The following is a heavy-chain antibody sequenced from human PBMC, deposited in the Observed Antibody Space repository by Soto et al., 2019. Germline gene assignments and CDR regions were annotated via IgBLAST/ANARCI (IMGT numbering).Heavy chain of an antibody. CDR2: IYYSGST. Sequence: PSETLSLTCTVSGGSISSGGYYWSWIRQHPGKGLEWIGYIYYSGSTYYNPSLKSRVTTSVDTSKNQFSLKLSSVTAADTAVYYCARVGGSYGYYYGMDVWGQGTTVTVSS. CDR1: GGSISSGGYY. J-gene: IGHJ6*02. V-gene: IGHV4-31*03. D-gene: IGHD5-18*01. CDR3: ARVGGSYGYYYGMDV.